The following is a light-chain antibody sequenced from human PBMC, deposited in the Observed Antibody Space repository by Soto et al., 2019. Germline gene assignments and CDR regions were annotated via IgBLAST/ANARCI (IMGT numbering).Light chain of an antibody. CDR3: QQYNNWPPYT. V-gene: IGKV3-15*01. CDR1: QDISSN. CDR2: DAS. J-gene: IGKJ2*01. Sequence: EIVMTQSPATLSVTLGERATLSCRASQDISSNLAWYQQKPGQAPRLLIYDASTRATGIPARFSGSGSETEFTLTIRSLQSEDFAVYYCQQYNNWPPYTFGQGNKLEIK.